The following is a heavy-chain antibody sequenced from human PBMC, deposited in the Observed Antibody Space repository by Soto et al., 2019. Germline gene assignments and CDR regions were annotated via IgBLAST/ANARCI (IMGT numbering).Heavy chain of an antibody. D-gene: IGHD6-19*01. J-gene: IGHJ4*02. CDR2: IYYSGST. CDR3: ARRYSSGFDY. Sequence: SETLSLTCTGTGGSISSYYWSWIRQPPGKGLEWIGYIYYSGSTNYNPSLKSRVTISVDTSKNQFSLKLSSVTAADTAVYYCARRYSSGFDYWGQGTLVTVS. CDR1: GGSISSYY. V-gene: IGHV4-59*01.